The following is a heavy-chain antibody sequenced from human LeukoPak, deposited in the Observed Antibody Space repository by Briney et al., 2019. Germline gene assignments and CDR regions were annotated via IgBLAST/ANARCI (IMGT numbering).Heavy chain of an antibody. CDR2: ISSSSSYI. D-gene: IGHD4-17*01. CDR1: GFTFGSYS. J-gene: IGHJ2*01. V-gene: IGHV3-21*01. CDR3: ARDDYGDPWYFDL. Sequence: GGSLRLSCAASGFTFGSYSMNWVRQAPGKGLEWVSSISSSSSYIYYADSVKGRFTISRDNAKNSLYLQMNSLRAEDTAVYYCARDDYGDPWYFDLWGRGTLVTVSS.